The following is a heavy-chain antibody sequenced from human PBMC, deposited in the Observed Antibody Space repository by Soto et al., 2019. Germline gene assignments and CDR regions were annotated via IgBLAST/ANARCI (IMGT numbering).Heavy chain of an antibody. CDR3: ARGYYEFWSGYSGDWFDP. V-gene: IGHV1-2*02. CDR1: GYTFTGYY. CDR2: INPNSGGT. Sequence: ASVKVSCKASGYTFTGYYMHWVRQAPGQGLEWMGWINPNSGGTNYAQKFQGRVTMTRDTSISTAYMELSRLRSDDTAVYYCARGYYEFWSGYSGDWFDPWGQGTLVTVSS. J-gene: IGHJ5*02. D-gene: IGHD3-3*01.